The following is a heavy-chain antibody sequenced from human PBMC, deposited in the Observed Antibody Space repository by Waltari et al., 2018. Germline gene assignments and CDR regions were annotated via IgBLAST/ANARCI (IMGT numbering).Heavy chain of an antibody. J-gene: IGHJ4*02. D-gene: IGHD1-26*01. V-gene: IGHV3-23*01. CDR3: ASRGGGIVVPDY. CDR2: ISGSGGST. Sequence: EVQLLESGGGLVQPGGSLRLSCAASGFTFSSYAMSWVRQAPGKGLEWVSAISGSGGSTYYADSVKGRFTISRDNSKNTLYLQMNSLRAEDTAVYYCASRGGGIVVPDYWGQGTLVTVSS. CDR1: GFTFSSYA.